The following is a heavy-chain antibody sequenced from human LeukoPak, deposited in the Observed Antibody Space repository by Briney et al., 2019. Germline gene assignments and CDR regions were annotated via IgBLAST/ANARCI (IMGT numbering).Heavy chain of an antibody. CDR3: AKDGIAMVGRYYFDY. V-gene: IGHV3-30*18. CDR2: ISYDGSNK. Sequence: GRSLRLSCAASGFTSSSYGMHWVRQAPGKGLEWVAVISYDGSNKYYADSVKGRFTISRDNSKNTLYLQMNSLRAEDTAVYYCAKDGIAMVGRYYFDYWGQGTLVTVSS. J-gene: IGHJ4*02. CDR1: GFTSSSYG. D-gene: IGHD5-18*01.